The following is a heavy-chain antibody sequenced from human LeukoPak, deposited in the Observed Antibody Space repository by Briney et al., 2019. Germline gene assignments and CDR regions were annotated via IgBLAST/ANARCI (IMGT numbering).Heavy chain of an antibody. J-gene: IGHJ4*02. V-gene: IGHV3-23*01. CDR2: IIPSGGTT. CDR3: AKDPFLFRSGSDMVFDS. D-gene: IGHD5-12*01. Sequence: PGGSLRLSCAASGFAFSNYALSWVRQAPGKGLEWVSTIIPSGGTTYYAVSVGGRFTISRDNSKNTLYLQMNSLRAEDTAIYSCAKDPFLFRSGSDMVFDSWGQGTLVTVSS. CDR1: GFAFSNYA.